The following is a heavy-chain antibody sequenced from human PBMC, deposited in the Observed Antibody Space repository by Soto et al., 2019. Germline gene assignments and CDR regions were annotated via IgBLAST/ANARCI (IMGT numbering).Heavy chain of an antibody. CDR1: GYIFTNYA. CDR2: ISGGSGQT. D-gene: IGHD3-10*01. Sequence: ASVKVSCKASGYIFTNYAIHWVRQAPGQRPEWIGWISGGSGQTKYSQQFQGRVTITRDTSASTSYMEMTSLRSEDTAVYYCTRDRGYQLIYFWGQGTLVTVYS. J-gene: IGHJ4*02. CDR3: TRDRGYQLIYF. V-gene: IGHV1-3*01.